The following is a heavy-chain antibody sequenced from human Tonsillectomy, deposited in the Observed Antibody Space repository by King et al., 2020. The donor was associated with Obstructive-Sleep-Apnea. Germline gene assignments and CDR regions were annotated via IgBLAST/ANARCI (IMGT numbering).Heavy chain of an antibody. CDR3: ARDPYSYFDY. V-gene: IGHV4-39*07. D-gene: IGHD2-21*01. CDR1: GGSISSSSYY. J-gene: IGHJ4*02. CDR2: IFYSGST. Sequence: QLQESGPGLVKPSETLSLTCSVSGGSISSSSYYWGWIRQPPGKGLEWIGSIFYSGSTYYNPSLKSRVTMSVDTSKNRFSLKLTSVTAADTAVYYCARDPYSYFDYWGQGTVVTVSS.